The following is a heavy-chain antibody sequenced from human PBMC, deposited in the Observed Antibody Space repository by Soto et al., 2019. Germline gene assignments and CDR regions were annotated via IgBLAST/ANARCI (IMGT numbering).Heavy chain of an antibody. CDR1: GYTLTELS. CDR3: ATDTYCSGGSCYLP. D-gene: IGHD2-15*01. V-gene: IGHV1-24*01. Sequence: ASVKVSCKVSGYTLTELSMHWVRQAPGKGLEWMGGFDPEDGETIYAQKFQGRVTMTEDTSTDTAYMELSSLRSEDTAVYYCATDTYCSGGSCYLPWGQGTLVTVSS. CDR2: FDPEDGET. J-gene: IGHJ4*02.